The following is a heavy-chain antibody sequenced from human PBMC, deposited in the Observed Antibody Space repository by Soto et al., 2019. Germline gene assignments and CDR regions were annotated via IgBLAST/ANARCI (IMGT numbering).Heavy chain of an antibody. CDR1: GGTFSSYA. V-gene: IGHV1-69*13. D-gene: IGHD3-22*01. CDR3: AVTMTNYYYYGMDV. J-gene: IGHJ6*02. Sequence: SVKVSCKASGGTFSSYAISWVRQAPGQGLEWMGGIIPIFGTADYAQKFQGRVMITAGESTSTAYMELSSLRSEDTAVYYCAVTMTNYYYYGMDVWGQGTTVTVSS. CDR2: IIPIFGTA.